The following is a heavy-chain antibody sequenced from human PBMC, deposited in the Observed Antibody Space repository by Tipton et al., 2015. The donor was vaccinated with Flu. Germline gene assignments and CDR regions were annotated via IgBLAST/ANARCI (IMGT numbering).Heavy chain of an antibody. V-gene: IGHV4-34*01. CDR1: GGSVSGHY. CDR2: INHSGRT. D-gene: IGHD4-23*01. Sequence: TLSLTRAVYGGSVSGHYWSWIRQPPGKGLEWIREINHSGRTNYNPSLKSRVTISVDTSKNQFSLKLSSVNAADTAVYYCARHGGYYFDYWGQGTLVTVSS. J-gene: IGHJ4*02. CDR3: ARHGGYYFDY.